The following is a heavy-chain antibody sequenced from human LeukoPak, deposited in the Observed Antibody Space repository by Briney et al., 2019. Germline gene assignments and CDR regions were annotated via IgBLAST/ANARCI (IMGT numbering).Heavy chain of an antibody. CDR3: ARRGYSGSLDY. J-gene: IGHJ4*02. Sequence: AGGSLRLSCAVSGFTVSSYEMNWVRQAPGKGLEWGSYISSSGDTIYYADSVKGRLTISRDNAKNSLYLQMNSLRAEDTAVYYCARRGYSGSLDYWGQGTLVTVSS. CDR2: ISSSGDTI. V-gene: IGHV3-48*03. CDR1: GFTVSSYE. D-gene: IGHD5-12*01.